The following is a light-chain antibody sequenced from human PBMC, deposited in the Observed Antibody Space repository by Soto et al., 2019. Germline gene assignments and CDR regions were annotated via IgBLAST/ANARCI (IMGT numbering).Light chain of an antibody. CDR2: DTS. V-gene: IGKV3D-20*02. Sequence: IVLTHSPGTLSLSPAERATLSCRASQTLSNSFIAWYQQERGQAPRLLIYDTSSRATGVPARFSGSGSGTDFTLTISSLEPEDFAVYYCQQRSTWPPFTFGPGTKVDIK. CDR1: QTLSNSF. CDR3: QQRSTWPPFT. J-gene: IGKJ3*01.